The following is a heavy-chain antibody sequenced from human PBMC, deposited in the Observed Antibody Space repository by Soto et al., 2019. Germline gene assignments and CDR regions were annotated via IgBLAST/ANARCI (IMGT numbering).Heavy chain of an antibody. Sequence: PGGSLKISCKGSGYSFTSYWIGWVRQMPGKGLEWMGIIYPGDSDTRYSPSFQGQVTISADKSISTAYLQWSSLKASGTAMYYCARLSTTYCSSTSCPDYWGQGTLVTVSS. CDR2: IYPGDSDT. J-gene: IGHJ4*02. CDR1: GYSFTSYW. D-gene: IGHD2-2*01. CDR3: ARLSTTYCSSTSCPDY. V-gene: IGHV5-51*01.